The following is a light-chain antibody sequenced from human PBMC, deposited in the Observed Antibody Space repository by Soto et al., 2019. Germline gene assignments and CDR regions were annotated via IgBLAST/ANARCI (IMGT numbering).Light chain of an antibody. CDR3: QQCGTSTWT. CDR2: GAS. CDR1: QSVSSSY. V-gene: IGKV3-20*01. J-gene: IGKJ1*01. Sequence: EIVLTQSPGTLSLSPGERATLSCRTSQSVSSSYLAWYQQKPGQAPRLLIYGASSRATGIPDRFSGSGSGTDFTLTTSRLETEDFAVYYCQQCGTSTWTFGQGTRVEIK.